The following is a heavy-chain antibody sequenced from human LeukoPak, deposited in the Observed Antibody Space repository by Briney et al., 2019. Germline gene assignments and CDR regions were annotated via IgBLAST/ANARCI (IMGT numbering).Heavy chain of an antibody. CDR2: VYPGVST. CDR1: GGPMYIYY. CDR3: ARLKYYDSTGYSAGHYMDV. D-gene: IGHD3-22*01. Sequence: SETLSLTRTVSGGPMYIYYWSWIRQTAGSGLEWIGRVYPGVSTNYNPSLRRRVSMSVDASKDQFALKLSAVTAADTAVYYCARLKYYDSTGYSAGHYMDVWGKGITVTVSS. V-gene: IGHV4-4*07. J-gene: IGHJ6*03.